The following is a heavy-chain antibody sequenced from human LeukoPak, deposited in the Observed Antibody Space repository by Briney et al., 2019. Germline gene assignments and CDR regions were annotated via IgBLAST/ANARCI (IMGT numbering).Heavy chain of an antibody. CDR1: GGSISSSSYY. D-gene: IGHD3-22*01. CDR2: IYYSGRT. V-gene: IGHV4-39*01. J-gene: IGHJ4*02. CDR3: ARLGYYDSSGYYYGYYFDY. Sequence: SETLSLTCTVSGGSISSSSYYWGWIRQPPGKGLEWIGSIYYSGRTYYNPSLKSRVTISVDTSKNQFSLKLSSVTAADTAVYYCARLGYYDSSGYYYGYYFDYWGQGTLVTVSS.